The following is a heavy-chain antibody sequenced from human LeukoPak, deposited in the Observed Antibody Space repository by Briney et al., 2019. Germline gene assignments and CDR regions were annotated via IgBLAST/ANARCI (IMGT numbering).Heavy chain of an antibody. Sequence: GSLRLSCAASGFTFSSYAMSWVRQAPGKGLEWVSAISGSGVTTYYADSVKGRFTISRDNSKNTLYLQMNSLSAEDTAVYYCAKEGYDSSGYYYAYFQHWGQGTLVTVSS. V-gene: IGHV3-23*01. CDR2: ISGSGVTT. CDR1: GFTFSSYA. D-gene: IGHD3-22*01. CDR3: AKEGYDSSGYYYAYFQH. J-gene: IGHJ1*01.